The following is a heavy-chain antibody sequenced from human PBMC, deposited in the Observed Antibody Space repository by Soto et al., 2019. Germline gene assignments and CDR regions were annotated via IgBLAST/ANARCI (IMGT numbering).Heavy chain of an antibody. V-gene: IGHV2-26*01. CDR2: IFSNDEK. J-gene: IGHJ5*02. Sequence: QVTLKESGPVLVKPTETLTLTCTVSGFSLSNARMGVSWIRQPPGKALEWLAHIFSNDEKSYSTSPKSRLTISKDTSKSQVVLTMTNMDPVDTATYYCARILSEFGYCSGGSCYPRWFDPWGQGTLVTVSS. D-gene: IGHD2-15*01. CDR1: GFSLSNARMG. CDR3: ARILSEFGYCSGGSCYPRWFDP.